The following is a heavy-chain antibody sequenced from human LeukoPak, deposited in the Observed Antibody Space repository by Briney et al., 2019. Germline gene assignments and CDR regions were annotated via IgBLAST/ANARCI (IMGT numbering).Heavy chain of an antibody. J-gene: IGHJ3*02. CDR1: GYTFTSYG. D-gene: IGHD3-22*01. CDR2: ISAYNGNT. V-gene: IGHV1-18*01. Sequence: ASVKVSCKASGYTFTSYGIVWVRQAPGQGLEWMRWISAYNGNTNYAQNLQGRVTMTTDTSTRTAYMELRSLTSDDTAVYYCAREDHYYDSSGHYYVNAFDIWGQGTMVTVSS. CDR3: AREDHYYDSSGHYYVNAFDI.